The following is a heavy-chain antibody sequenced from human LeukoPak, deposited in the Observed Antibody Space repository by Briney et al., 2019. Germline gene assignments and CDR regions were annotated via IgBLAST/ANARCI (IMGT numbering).Heavy chain of an antibody. CDR2: MNPNSGNT. CDR1: GYTFTSYD. D-gene: IGHD6-19*01. V-gene: IGHV1-8*01. Sequence: ASVKVSCKASGYTFTSYDINWERQATGQGLEWMGWMNPNSGNTGYAQKFQGRVTMTRNTSISTAYMELSSLRSDDTAVYYCARGLIAVAGTFVWFDPWGQGTLVTVSS. J-gene: IGHJ5*02. CDR3: ARGLIAVAGTFVWFDP.